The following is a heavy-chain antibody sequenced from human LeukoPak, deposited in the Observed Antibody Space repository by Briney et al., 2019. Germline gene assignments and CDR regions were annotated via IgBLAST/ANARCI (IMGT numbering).Heavy chain of an antibody. Sequence: GGSLRLSCAASGFTFSSYAMSWVSQAPGKGLEWVSAISGSGRSTYYADSVKGRFTISRDNSKNTLYLQMNSLRAEDTAVYYCAKDGRYYYDSSGPDGYFDYWGQGTLVTVSS. V-gene: IGHV3-23*01. D-gene: IGHD3-22*01. CDR1: GFTFSSYA. CDR3: AKDGRYYYDSSGPDGYFDY. CDR2: ISGSGRST. J-gene: IGHJ4*02.